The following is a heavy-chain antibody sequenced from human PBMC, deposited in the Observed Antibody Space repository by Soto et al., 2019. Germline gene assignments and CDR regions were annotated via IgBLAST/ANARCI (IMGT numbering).Heavy chain of an antibody. CDR1: GFTFSSYW. J-gene: IGHJ6*02. CDR2: IKQDGSEK. CDR3: ARFYYDSSGYLPSPYYYYYGMDV. Sequence: PGGSLRLSCVVSGFTFSSYWMSWVRQAPGKGLEWVANIKQDGSEKYYVDSVKGRFTISRDNAKNSLYLQMNSLRAEDTTVYYCARFYYDSSGYLPSPYYYYYGMDVWGQGTTVTVSS. V-gene: IGHV3-7*04. D-gene: IGHD3-22*01.